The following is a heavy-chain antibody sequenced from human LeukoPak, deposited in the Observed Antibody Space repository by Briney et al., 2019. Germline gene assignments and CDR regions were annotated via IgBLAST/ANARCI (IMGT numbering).Heavy chain of an antibody. V-gene: IGHV3-23*01. D-gene: IGHD4-17*01. CDR2: ISSSAAGT. J-gene: IGHJ5*01. Sequence: GGSLRLSCAASGFTFVTYAMTWVRQPPAKGLEWVSAISSSAAGTFYADSVKGRFTISRDNSRNTLYLQMNSLRDEDTAVYYCATGDPNWFESWGQGTLVIVSS. CDR1: GFTFVTYA. CDR3: ATGDPNWFES.